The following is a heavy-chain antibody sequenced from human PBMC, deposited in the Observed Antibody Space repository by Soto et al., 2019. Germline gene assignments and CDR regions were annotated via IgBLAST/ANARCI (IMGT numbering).Heavy chain of an antibody. CDR3: VRDRTESSGNCFDP. Sequence: EVQLVESGGGLVQPGESLRLSCATSGFTFSNYWMHWVRQAPGKGLVWVSRIHSAGTSTVYADSVKGRFTISRDNXXNRLYLQMNSLRAEDTAVYYCVRDRTESSGNCFDPWGQGTLVTVSS. CDR1: GFTFSNYW. CDR2: IHSAGTST. D-gene: IGHD1-26*01. V-gene: IGHV3-74*01. J-gene: IGHJ5*02.